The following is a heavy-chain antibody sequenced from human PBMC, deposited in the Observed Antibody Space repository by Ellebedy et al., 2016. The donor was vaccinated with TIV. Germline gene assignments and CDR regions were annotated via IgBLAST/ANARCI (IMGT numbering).Heavy chain of an antibody. V-gene: IGHV3-23*01. CDR2: ITPTDEVT. Sequence: GESLKISXVASGFTFSSYAMTWVRQAPGKGLEWTSTITPTDEVTYYTDSVMGRFSISRDDSKRMVFLQMDGLRDEDTAIYFCAKGRTTLTLTGYQPIHYFDSWGQGALVTVSS. J-gene: IGHJ4*02. CDR1: GFTFSSYA. CDR3: AKGRTTLTLTGYQPIHYFDS. D-gene: IGHD3-9*01.